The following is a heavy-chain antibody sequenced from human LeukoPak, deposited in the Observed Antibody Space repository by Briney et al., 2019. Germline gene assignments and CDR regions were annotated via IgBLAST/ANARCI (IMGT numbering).Heavy chain of an antibody. CDR1: GFTFSDYY. J-gene: IGHJ5*02. Sequence: KSGGSLRLSCAASGFTFSDYYMSWIRQAPGKGLEWVSYISSSGSTIYYADSVRGRFTISRDNAKNSLYLQMNSLRAEDTAVYYCARGGDRYYYDSSGPAIGFDPWGQGTLVTVSP. CDR3: ARGGDRYYYDSSGPAIGFDP. V-gene: IGHV3-11*01. CDR2: ISSSGSTI. D-gene: IGHD3-22*01.